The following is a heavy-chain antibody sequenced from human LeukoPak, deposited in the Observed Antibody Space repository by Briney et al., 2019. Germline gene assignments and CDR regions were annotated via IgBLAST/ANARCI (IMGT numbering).Heavy chain of an antibody. Sequence: GGSLRLSCAASGMTFSNYEFNWVRQAPGKGLEWVSYINPGGSNRFVAGSVRGRFTISRDDPKKSVFLQMNSLRAEDTAVYYCAKVIFGPLDYDILTGIDYWGQGTLVTVSS. CDR3: AKVIFGPLDYDILTGIDY. V-gene: IGHV3-48*03. J-gene: IGHJ4*02. D-gene: IGHD3-9*01. CDR1: GMTFSNYE. CDR2: INPGGSNR.